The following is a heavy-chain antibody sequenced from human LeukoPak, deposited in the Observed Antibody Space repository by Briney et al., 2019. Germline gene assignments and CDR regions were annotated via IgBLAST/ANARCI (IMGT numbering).Heavy chain of an antibody. CDR3: ARDLGYDYVWGSYDY. CDR2: IWYDGSNK. D-gene: IGHD3-16*01. J-gene: IGHJ4*02. V-gene: IGHV3-33*01. CDR1: GFTFSSYG. Sequence: PGGSLRLSCAASGFTFSSYGMHWVRQAPGKWLEWVAVIWYDGSNKYYADSVKGRFTISRDNSKNTLYLQMNSLRAEDTAVYYCARDLGYDYVWGSYDYWGQGTLVTVSS.